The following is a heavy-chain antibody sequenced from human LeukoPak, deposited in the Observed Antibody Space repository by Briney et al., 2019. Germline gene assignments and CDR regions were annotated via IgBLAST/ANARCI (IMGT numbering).Heavy chain of an antibody. J-gene: IGHJ4*02. CDR3: AKVQTTVVSPPDS. V-gene: IGHV3-23*01. Sequence: GGSLRLSCAASGFTLSNAWMSWVRQAPGKGLEWVSTISATGGSTFYADSVKGRFTISRDNSKDTLYLQINSLRAEDTAVYFCAKVQTTVVSPPDSWGQGTLVTVSS. CDR1: GFTLSNAW. CDR2: ISATGGST. D-gene: IGHD4-23*01.